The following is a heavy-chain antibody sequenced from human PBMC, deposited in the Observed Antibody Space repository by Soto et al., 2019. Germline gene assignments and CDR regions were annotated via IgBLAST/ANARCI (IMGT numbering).Heavy chain of an antibody. CDR2: INPNSGGT. Sequence: PSVKVSCKASGYTFTGYYMHWVRQAPGQGLEWMGWINPNSGGTNYAQKFQGWVTMTRDTSISTAYMELSRLRSDDTAVYYCARDLPCSSTSCPARGGYGMDVWGQGTTVTVSS. J-gene: IGHJ6*02. CDR1: GYTFTGYY. V-gene: IGHV1-2*04. CDR3: ARDLPCSSTSCPARGGYGMDV. D-gene: IGHD2-2*01.